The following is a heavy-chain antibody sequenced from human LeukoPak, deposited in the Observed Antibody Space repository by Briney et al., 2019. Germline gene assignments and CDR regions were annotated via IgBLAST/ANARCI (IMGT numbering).Heavy chain of an antibody. CDR2: IYSGGST. J-gene: IGHJ5*02. D-gene: IGHD2-15*01. CDR3: ARFGYCSGGTCRRTWFDP. Sequence: GGSLRLSCAASGFTVSSNYMSRVRQAPGKGLEWVSVIYSGGSTLYTDPVRGRFIISSDNSKNTLYLQMNSLRAEDTAVYYCARFGYCSGGTCRRTWFDPWGQGTLVTVSS. V-gene: IGHV3-66*01. CDR1: GFTVSSNY.